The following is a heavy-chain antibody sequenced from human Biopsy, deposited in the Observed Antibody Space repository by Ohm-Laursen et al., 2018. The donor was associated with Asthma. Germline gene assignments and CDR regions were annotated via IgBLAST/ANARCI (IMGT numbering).Heavy chain of an antibody. CDR1: GTHFGSYN. D-gene: IGHD6-13*01. V-gene: IGHV3-30-3*01. J-gene: IGHJ4*02. Sequence: SLRLSCAASGTHFGSYNMHWARQAPGKGLEWVAVITFDGSTQHYGDSVKGRFTISRDNSKNMLFLQMNSLRAEDAAVYYCSRDTLGYYFDIWGQGTQVTVSS. CDR2: ITFDGSTQ. CDR3: SRDTLGYYFDI.